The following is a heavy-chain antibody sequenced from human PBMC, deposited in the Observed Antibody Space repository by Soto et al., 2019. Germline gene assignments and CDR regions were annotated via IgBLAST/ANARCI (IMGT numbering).Heavy chain of an antibody. CDR3: ASLYGSGIGGYYYGMDV. CDR2: IYPGDSDT. CDR1: GYSFTSYW. Sequence: PGEPLKISCKGSGYSFTSYWIGWVRQMPGKGLEWMGIIYPGDSDTRYSPSFQGQVTISADKSISTAHLQWSSLKASDTAMYYCASLYGSGIGGYYYGMDVWGQGTTVTVSS. J-gene: IGHJ6*02. V-gene: IGHV5-51*01. D-gene: IGHD3-10*01.